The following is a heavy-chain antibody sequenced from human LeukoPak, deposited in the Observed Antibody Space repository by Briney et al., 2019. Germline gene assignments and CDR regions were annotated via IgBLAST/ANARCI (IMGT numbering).Heavy chain of an antibody. Sequence: GGSLRLSCAASGFTFSNAWMSWVRQAPGKGLEWVGRIKSKTDGGTTDYAAPGKGRFTTTSEDSKNTQYLRMNSQKTENKSVYYCTTGSTLCIYGYYHAFDIRGQETMVTVSS. D-gene: IGHD3-22*01. CDR1: GFTFSNAW. CDR2: IKSKTDGGTT. V-gene: IGHV3-15*01. J-gene: IGHJ3*02. CDR3: TTGSTLCIYGYYHAFDI.